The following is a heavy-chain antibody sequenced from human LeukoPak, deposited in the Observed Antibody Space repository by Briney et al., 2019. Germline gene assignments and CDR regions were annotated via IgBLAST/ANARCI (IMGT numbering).Heavy chain of an antibody. CDR3: ARDVEYCSSTSCYGDY. J-gene: IGHJ4*02. D-gene: IGHD2-2*01. CDR2: ISSSSSYI. Sequence: GGSLRLSCAASGFTFSSYSMNWVRQAPGKGLEWVSSISSSSSYIYYADSVKGRFTISRDNAKNSLYLQMNSLRAEDTAVYYCARDVEYCSSTSCYGDYWGQGTLVTVSS. CDR1: GFTFSSYS. V-gene: IGHV3-21*01.